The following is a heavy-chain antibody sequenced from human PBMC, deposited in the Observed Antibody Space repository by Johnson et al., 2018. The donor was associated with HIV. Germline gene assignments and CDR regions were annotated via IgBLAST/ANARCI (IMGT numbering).Heavy chain of an antibody. V-gene: IGHV3-74*02. CDR2: INPDGSST. J-gene: IGHJ3*02. CDR3: ARLRGSSAKGFDI. D-gene: IGHD6-6*01. Sequence: VQLVESGGGLVQPGRSLRLSCAASGFTFSGYWVYWVRQAPGQGLVWVSRINPDGSSTDYADSVKGRFTISRDNAKNTRYLQMNSLRADDTAVYYCARLRGSSAKGFDIWGQGTMVIVSS. CDR1: GFTFSGYW.